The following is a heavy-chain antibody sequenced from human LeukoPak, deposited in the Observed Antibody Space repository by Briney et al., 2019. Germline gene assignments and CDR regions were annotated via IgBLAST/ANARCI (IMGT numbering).Heavy chain of an antibody. Sequence: GGSLRLSCAASGFSFITYSMNWVRQAPGKGLEWVACISSSSETIYYGDSVKGRFIISRDNAKNSLFLEMNSLRAEDTALYYCARPTDYYFDYWGQGTLVTVSS. V-gene: IGHV3-48*04. J-gene: IGHJ4*02. CDR2: ISSSSETI. D-gene: IGHD3-3*01. CDR3: ARPTDYYFDY. CDR1: GFSFITYS.